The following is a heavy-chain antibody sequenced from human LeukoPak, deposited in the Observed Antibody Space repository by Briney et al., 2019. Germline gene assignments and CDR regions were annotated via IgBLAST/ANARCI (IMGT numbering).Heavy chain of an antibody. D-gene: IGHD3-10*01. Sequence: GGSLRLSCAASGFTVSSNYMSWVRQAPGKGLEWVSVIYSGGSTYCADSVKGRFTISRDNSKNTLYLQMNSLRAEDTAVYYCARDAYYGSGSYAPEDWGQGTLVTVSS. V-gene: IGHV3-53*01. CDR2: IYSGGST. CDR1: GFTVSSNY. CDR3: ARDAYYGSGSYAPED. J-gene: IGHJ4*02.